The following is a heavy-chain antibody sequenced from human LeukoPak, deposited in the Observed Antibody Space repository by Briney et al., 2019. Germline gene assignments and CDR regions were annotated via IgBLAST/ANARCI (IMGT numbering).Heavy chain of an antibody. D-gene: IGHD3-22*01. CDR2: ISYDGSNK. J-gene: IGHJ4*02. CDR3: ARTTYYYDSSGYAY. CDR1: GFTFSSYA. Sequence: GRSLRLSCAASGFTFSSYAMHWVRQAPGKGLEWVAVISYDGSNKYYADSVKGRFTISRDNPKNTLYLQMNSLRAEDTAVYYCARTTYYYDSSGYAYWGQGTLVTVSS. V-gene: IGHV3-30-3*01.